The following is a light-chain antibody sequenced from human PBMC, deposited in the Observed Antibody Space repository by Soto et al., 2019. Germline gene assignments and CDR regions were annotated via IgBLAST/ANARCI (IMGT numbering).Light chain of an antibody. CDR3: QLNGSSPLYS. J-gene: IGKJ2*01. CDR2: GTS. CDR1: QTVSSTY. V-gene: IGKV3-20*01. Sequence: EIVLTQSPGTLSLSPGERATLSCRTSQTVSSTYLAWYQQKRGQAPRLLIYGTSYRATGIPDRFSGSGYGTDINLCISGMETEDFPEYHCQLNGSSPLYSFAQGTKLEIK.